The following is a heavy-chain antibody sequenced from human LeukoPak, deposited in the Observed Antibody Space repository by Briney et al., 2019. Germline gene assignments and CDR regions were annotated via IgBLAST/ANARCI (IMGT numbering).Heavy chain of an antibody. J-gene: IGHJ4*02. Sequence: PGGSLRLSCAASGFTFSSYAMNWVRQAPGKGLEWVSAIRSSDGRTYYADSVRGRFTISRDNSKNTLYLQMNSLRAEDTAVYYCARDPFLYYGSGSRPHYFDYWGQGTLVTVSS. CDR3: ARDPFLYYGSGSRPHYFDY. CDR1: GFTFSSYA. CDR2: IRSSDGRT. D-gene: IGHD3-10*01. V-gene: IGHV3-23*01.